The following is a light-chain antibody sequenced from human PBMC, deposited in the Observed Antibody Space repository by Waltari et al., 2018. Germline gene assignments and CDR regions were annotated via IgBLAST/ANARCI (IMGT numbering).Light chain of an antibody. V-gene: IGKV1-27*01. CDR3: QNYDKVPWT. Sequence: DIQMTQSPSSLSASVGDRLTITCRASRDISNSLAWYQQVAAKVPKLLISASSTLQSGVPSRFSGSGSGSDFTLTINNLQPEDFATYYCQNYDKVPWTFGPGTRVDVK. J-gene: IGKJ1*01. CDR2: ASS. CDR1: RDISNS.